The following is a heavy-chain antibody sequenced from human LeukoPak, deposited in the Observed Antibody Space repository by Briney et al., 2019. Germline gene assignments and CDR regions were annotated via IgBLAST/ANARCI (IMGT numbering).Heavy chain of an antibody. CDR2: IRYDGSNE. V-gene: IGHV3-30*02. Sequence: GGSLRLSCAASGFPFSSYGMHWVRQAPGKGLEWVAFIRYDGSNEYYADSVKGRFTISRDNSKNTLYLQINSLRAEDTAVYYCAKDHLPGIVVADRDYWGLGTLVTVSS. D-gene: IGHD6-19*01. J-gene: IGHJ4*02. CDR1: GFPFSSYG. CDR3: AKDHLPGIVVADRDY.